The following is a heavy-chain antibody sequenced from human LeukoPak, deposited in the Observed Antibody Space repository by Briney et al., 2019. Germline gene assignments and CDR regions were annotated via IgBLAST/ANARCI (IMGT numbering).Heavy chain of an antibody. D-gene: IGHD3-22*01. V-gene: IGHV3-7*03. CDR3: AKHRCESGGYHSSD. Sequence: GGSPRLSCAGSAFIFSGHWMNWVRQTPGKGLEWVASIKKEGSERQHVDSVKGRFSISRDNTKGSLFLQLNSLRADVTAVYYCAKHRCESGGYHSSDWGQGTLVTVSS. J-gene: IGHJ4*02. CDR2: IKKEGSER. CDR1: AFIFSGHW.